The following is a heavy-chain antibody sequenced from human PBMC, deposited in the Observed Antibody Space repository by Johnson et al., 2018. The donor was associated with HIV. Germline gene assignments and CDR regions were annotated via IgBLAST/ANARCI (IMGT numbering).Heavy chain of an antibody. V-gene: IGHV3-7*01. D-gene: IGHD1-26*01. J-gene: IGHJ3*02. CDR1: GFTFSSYW. CDR3: ARGDVGAFDI. Sequence: VQLVESGGGLVQPGGSLRLSCAASGFTFSSYWMTWVRQAPGKGLEWVANIKQDGSERYYVDSLMGRFTISRDNAKNSLYLQMNSLRAEDTAVFHCARGDVGAFDIWGQGTMVTVSS. CDR2: IKQDGSER.